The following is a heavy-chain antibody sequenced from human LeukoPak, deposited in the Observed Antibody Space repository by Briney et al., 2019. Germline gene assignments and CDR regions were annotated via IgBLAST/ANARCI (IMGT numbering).Heavy chain of an antibody. V-gene: IGHV3-30-3*01. Sequence: PGGSLRLSCAAPGFTFSSYAMHWVRQAPGKGLEWVAVISYDGSNKYYADSVKGRFTISRDNSKNTLYLQMNSLRAEDTAVYYCARVTRLRWNDLGYWGQGTLVTVSS. CDR1: GFTFSSYA. CDR3: ARVTRLRWNDLGY. J-gene: IGHJ4*02. D-gene: IGHD4-23*01. CDR2: ISYDGSNK.